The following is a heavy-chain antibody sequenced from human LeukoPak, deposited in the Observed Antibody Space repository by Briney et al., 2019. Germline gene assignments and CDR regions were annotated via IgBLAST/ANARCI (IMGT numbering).Heavy chain of an antibody. J-gene: IGHJ4*02. Sequence: GGSLRLSCGASGFTFSTYAMSWVRQAPGKGLEWVSYISSSSSTKYYADSVKGRFTISRDNAKNSLYLQMNSLRDEDTAVYYCARTCSSTTCYSDYWGQGTLVTVSS. V-gene: IGHV3-48*02. CDR1: GFTFSTYA. D-gene: IGHD2-2*01. CDR3: ARTCSSTTCYSDY. CDR2: ISSSSSTK.